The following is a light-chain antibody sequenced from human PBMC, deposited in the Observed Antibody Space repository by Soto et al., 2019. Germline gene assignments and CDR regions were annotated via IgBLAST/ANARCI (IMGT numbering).Light chain of an antibody. CDR3: QSYDSTNHVV. CDR1: SGSFVSNY. J-gene: IGLJ2*01. Sequence: NFMLTQPHSVSESPGKTVTISCTRSSGSFVSNYVQWYQQRPGSAPTTVIYENNQRPSGVPDRFSGSIDSSSHSASLTISGLKTEDEADYYCQSYDSTNHVVFGGGTKLTVL. V-gene: IGLV6-57*04. CDR2: ENN.